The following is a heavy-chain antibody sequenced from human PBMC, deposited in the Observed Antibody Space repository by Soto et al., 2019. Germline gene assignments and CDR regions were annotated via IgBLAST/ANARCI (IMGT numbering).Heavy chain of an antibody. Sequence: QVQLVQSGAEVKKPGASVKVSCKASGYTFTSYGISWVRPAPGQGLEWMGWTSAYNGNTNYAQKLQGRVTMTTDTSTSTAYMELRSLRSDDTAVYYCARSAYYDILTGYYNVMGYWCQGTLVTVSS. CDR2: TSAYNGNT. CDR1: GYTFTSYG. J-gene: IGHJ4*02. D-gene: IGHD3-9*01. V-gene: IGHV1-18*01. CDR3: ARSAYYDILTGYYNVMGY.